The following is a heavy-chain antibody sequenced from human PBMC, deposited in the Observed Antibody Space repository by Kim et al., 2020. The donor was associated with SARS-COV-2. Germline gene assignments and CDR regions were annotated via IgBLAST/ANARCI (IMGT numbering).Heavy chain of an antibody. V-gene: IGHV6-1*01. Sequence: SQTLSLSCAISGDSVSSNSAAWNWIRQSPSRGLEWLGRTYYRSKWYNDYAVSVKSRITINPDTSKNQFSLQLNSVTPEDTAVYYCARDRAASSSWYAYYYYGRDGWGQGTTVTVSS. CDR2: TYYRSKWYN. CDR3: ARDRAASSSWYAYYYYGRDG. D-gene: IGHD6-13*01. CDR1: GDSVSSNSAA. J-gene: IGHJ6*02.